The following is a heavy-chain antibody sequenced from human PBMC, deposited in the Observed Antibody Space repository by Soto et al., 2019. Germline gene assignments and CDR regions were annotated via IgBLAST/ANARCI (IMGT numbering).Heavy chain of an antibody. D-gene: IGHD2-15*01. V-gene: IGHV3-30*03. CDR3: ASGDTVVGGASYVRFDY. Sequence: GGSLRLSCAASGFVFSNYGMHWLRQAPGKGLEWVAVISYHGVNKYYADSVKGRFTISRDNSKNTLYLQMDSLRDEDTAVYYCASGDTVVGGASYVRFDYWGQGSLVTVSS. CDR2: ISYHGVNK. CDR1: GFVFSNYG. J-gene: IGHJ4*02.